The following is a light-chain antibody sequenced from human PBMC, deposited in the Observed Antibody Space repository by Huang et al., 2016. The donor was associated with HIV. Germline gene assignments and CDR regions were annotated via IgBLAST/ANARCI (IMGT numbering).Light chain of an antibody. J-gene: IGKJ2*01. CDR2: HAS. CDR1: QDISNY. V-gene: IGKV1-33*01. CDR3: QQYDNLYT. Sequence: DIQMTQSPSSLSASVGDRVTITCQASQDISNYQNWYQQKPGKAPNLLIDHASSLQIGVPSRFSGTGSGTNFTFIISSLQPEDTGTYFCQQYDNLYTFGQGTNLEIK.